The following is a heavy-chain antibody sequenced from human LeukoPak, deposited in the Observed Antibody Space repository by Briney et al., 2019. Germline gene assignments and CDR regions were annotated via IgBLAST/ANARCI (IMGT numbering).Heavy chain of an antibody. D-gene: IGHD6-13*01. Sequence: ASVKVSCKASGGTFSSYAISWVRQAPGQGLEWMGGIIPIFGTANYAQKFQGRVTITADESTSTAYMELSSLRSEDTAVYYCAASTYSSSWPWGQGTLVTVSS. CDR3: AASTYSSSWP. V-gene: IGHV1-69*13. J-gene: IGHJ5*02. CDR1: GGTFSSYA. CDR2: IIPIFGTA.